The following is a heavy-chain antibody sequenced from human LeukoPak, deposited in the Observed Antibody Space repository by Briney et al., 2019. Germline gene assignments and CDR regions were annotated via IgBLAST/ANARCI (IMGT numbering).Heavy chain of an antibody. V-gene: IGHV3-53*01. CDR2: IYSGGNT. CDR1: GSNVSTSY. D-gene: IGHD4-11*01. Sequence: PGGSLTLPCAASGSNVSTSYMSWVRHFPGKGLEWVSVIYSGGNTYHIDSDKGRFTISRDNSKNTLFLQMNSLRAEDTAIYYCARGSNYMDVWGKGTTVTVSS. CDR3: ARGSNYMDV. J-gene: IGHJ6*03.